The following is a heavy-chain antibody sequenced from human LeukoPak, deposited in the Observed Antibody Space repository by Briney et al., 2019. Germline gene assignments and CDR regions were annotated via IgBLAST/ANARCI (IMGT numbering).Heavy chain of an antibody. V-gene: IGHV3-48*03. CDR1: GFTFSNYE. CDR3: ARRGYYDHYGMDV. CDR2: ISSTGRTM. J-gene: IGHJ6*02. Sequence: GGSLRLSCADSGFTFSNYEMVWVRQAPGKGLEWVSYISSTGRTMYYADSVKGRFTISRDNAKKSLYLQMNSLRAEDTAVYYCARRGYYDHYGMDVWGQGTTVTVSS.